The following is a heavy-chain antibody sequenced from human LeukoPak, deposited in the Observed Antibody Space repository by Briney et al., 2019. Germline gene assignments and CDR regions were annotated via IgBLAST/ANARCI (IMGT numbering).Heavy chain of an antibody. CDR3: AKGQRSCGGGRCELFDS. V-gene: IGHV3-23*01. D-gene: IGHD2-15*01. CDR2: ISDSGGHT. CDR1: GFSFSTYA. J-gene: IGHJ4*02. Sequence: GGSLRLSCAASGFSFSTYAMRWVRQSPGKGLEWVSVISDSGGHTIYADSVKGRFTISRDNSRNTLYLQLGSLRAEDTAVYYCAKGQRSCGGGRCELFDSWGQGTLVTVSS.